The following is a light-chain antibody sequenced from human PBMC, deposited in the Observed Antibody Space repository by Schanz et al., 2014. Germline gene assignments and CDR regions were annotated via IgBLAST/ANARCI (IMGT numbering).Light chain of an antibody. CDR3: QQRSNWPPTIT. CDR1: QSVGIS. Sequence: EIVLTQSPATLSVSPGDGATLSCRASQSVGISLVWYQHRRGQAPRLLIYDASKRATGIPARFSASGSGTDFTLTISSLEPEDFALYYCQQRSNWPPTITFGGGTKVEIK. J-gene: IGKJ4*01. V-gene: IGKV3-11*01. CDR2: DAS.